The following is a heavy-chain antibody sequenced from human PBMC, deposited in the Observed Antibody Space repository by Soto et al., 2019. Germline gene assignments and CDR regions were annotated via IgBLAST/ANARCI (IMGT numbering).Heavy chain of an antibody. J-gene: IGHJ3*02. CDR3: AREVVRHIVVVTASAFDI. CDR2: IIPNIGNA. D-gene: IGHD2-21*02. CDR1: GYTFSSHD. V-gene: IGHV1-69*13. Sequence: SVKVSCKASGYTFSSHDINWVRQATGQGLEWMGGIIPNIGNANYAQKFQGRVTITADESTSTAYMELSSLRSEDTAVYYCAREVVRHIVVVTASAFDIWGQGTMVTVSS.